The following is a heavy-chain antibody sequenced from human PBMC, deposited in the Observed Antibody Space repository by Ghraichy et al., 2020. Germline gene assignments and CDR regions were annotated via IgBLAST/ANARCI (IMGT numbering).Heavy chain of an antibody. CDR3: AKGSMGYSYYYFDY. CDR1: GFTFSSYA. D-gene: IGHD2-21*01. V-gene: IGHV3-23*01. Sequence: GGSLRLSCTASGFTFSSYAMSWVRQAPGKGLEWVSGISGSGSSTAYANSVKGRFTISRDNSKNTLYLQMSSLRAEDTAVYYCAKGSMGYSYYYFDYWGQGTLVTVSS. CDR2: ISGSGSST. J-gene: IGHJ4*02.